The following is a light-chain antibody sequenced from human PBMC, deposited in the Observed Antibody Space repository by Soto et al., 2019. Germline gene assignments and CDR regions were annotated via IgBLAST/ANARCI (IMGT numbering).Light chain of an antibody. J-gene: IGKJ1*01. Sequence: AIQLTQSPSSLSASVGDRVTITCRASQGIYDTLAWYQQKPGRAPNLLSYAVSRSQSGVPSRFSGSGSETEFTLSINNLQPEDFAVYYCQQLHNYPRTFGQGTKVEVK. CDR2: AVS. V-gene: IGKV1D-13*01. CDR1: QGIYDT. CDR3: QQLHNYPRT.